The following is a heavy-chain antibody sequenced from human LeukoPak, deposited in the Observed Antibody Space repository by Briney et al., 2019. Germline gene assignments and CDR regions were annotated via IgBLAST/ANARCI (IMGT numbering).Heavy chain of an antibody. V-gene: IGHV4-39*01. Sequence: SETLSLTCTVSGGSISSSSYYWGWIRQPPGKGLEWIGSIYYSGSTYYNPSLKSRVTISVDTSKNQFSLKLSSVTAADTAVYYCARYYYGSGSPTRYYFDYWGQGTLVTVSS. CDR3: ARYYYGSGSPTRYYFDY. D-gene: IGHD3-10*01. CDR2: IYYSGST. J-gene: IGHJ4*02. CDR1: GGSISSSSYY.